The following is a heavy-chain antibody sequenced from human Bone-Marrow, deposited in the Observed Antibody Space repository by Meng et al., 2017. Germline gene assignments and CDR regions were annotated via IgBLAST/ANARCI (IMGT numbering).Heavy chain of an antibody. CDR1: GGSISSYY. CDR2: IYTSGST. D-gene: IGHD3-10*01. Sequence: GSLRLSCTVSGGSISSYYWSWIRQPAGKGLEWIGRIYTSGSTNYNPSLKSRVTISVDTSKNQFSLKLSSVTAADTAVYYCARETPPTTYYHGSGSPVSNAFDIWGQGTMVTVSS. CDR3: ARETPPTTYYHGSGSPVSNAFDI. V-gene: IGHV4-4*07. J-gene: IGHJ3*02.